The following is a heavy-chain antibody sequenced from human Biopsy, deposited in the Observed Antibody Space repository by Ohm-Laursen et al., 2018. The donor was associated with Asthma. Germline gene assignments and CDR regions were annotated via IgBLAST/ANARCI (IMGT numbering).Heavy chain of an antibody. D-gene: IGHD5-12*01. J-gene: IGHJ4*02. CDR2: ISYDGNHK. CDR3: AKRRGYSGHDNDY. Sequence: SLRLSCAASGFMFRSFGMHWVRQAQGTGLEWVAVISYDGNHKFYEDSVKGRFTISRDNSKNTLYLQMNSLRTEDTAVYYCAKRRGYSGHDNDYWGQGTLVIVSS. CDR1: GFMFRSFG. V-gene: IGHV3-30*18.